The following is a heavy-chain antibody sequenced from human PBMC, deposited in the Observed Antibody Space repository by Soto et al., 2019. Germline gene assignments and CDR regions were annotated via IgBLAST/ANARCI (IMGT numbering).Heavy chain of an antibody. J-gene: IGHJ5*02. CDR3: ARGGIAVAGTGWFDP. Sequence: QVHLVESGGGVVQPGRSLRLSCAASGFTFSSYGMHWVRQAPGKGLEWVAVIWYDGSNKDYADSVKGRFTISRDNSKNTLYLQRNRLRAEDTAVYYCARGGIAVAGTGWFDPWGQGTLVTVSS. D-gene: IGHD6-19*01. V-gene: IGHV3-33*01. CDR2: IWYDGSNK. CDR1: GFTFSSYG.